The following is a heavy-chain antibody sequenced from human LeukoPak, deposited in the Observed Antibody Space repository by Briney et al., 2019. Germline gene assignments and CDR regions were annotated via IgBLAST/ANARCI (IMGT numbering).Heavy chain of an antibody. Sequence: AGGSLRLSCAASRFTFRTYGMHWVRQAPGEGLEWVAVISYDGSHKYYADSVRGRFTISRDNSKNTLYLQMNSLRAEDTAVYYCARDRYFDWLLRGGFDIWGQGTKLTVSS. V-gene: IGHV3-30*03. CDR3: ARDRYFDWLLRGGFDI. CDR1: RFTFRTYG. CDR2: ISYDGSHK. D-gene: IGHD3-9*01. J-gene: IGHJ3*02.